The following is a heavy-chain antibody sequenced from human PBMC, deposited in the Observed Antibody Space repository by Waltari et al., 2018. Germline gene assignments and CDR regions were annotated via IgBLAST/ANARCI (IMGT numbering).Heavy chain of an antibody. D-gene: IGHD1-20*01. Sequence: QITLKESGPTLVNPTQPLTLTCTFSGFSLTTPGVGVGWIRPPPGKSLECLALIYWDDDKRYNPSQKSGTTITKHTANNQVVLTMTNQYPVYTATYFWAHRLGVSLTPNWTHGCLDYWGKGALVTVAS. V-gene: IGHV2-5*02. CDR1: GFSLTTPGVG. CDR3: AHRLGVSLTPNWTHGCLDY. J-gene: IGHJ4*02. CDR2: IYWDDDK.